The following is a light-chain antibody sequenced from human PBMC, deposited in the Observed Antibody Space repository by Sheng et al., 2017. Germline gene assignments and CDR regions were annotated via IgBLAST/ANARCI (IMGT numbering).Light chain of an antibody. CDR2: NNK. CDR3: ATWDDNLDVLV. Sequence: QSVLTQPPSASGTPGHSVTISCSGSSSNIGSNTVNWYQHLPGTAPKLLIYNNKSRPSGVPDRFSGSKSGTSASLAISGLQSEDEADYYCATWDDNLDVLVFGGGTKLTVL. CDR1: SSNIGSNT. J-gene: IGLJ2*01. V-gene: IGLV1-44*01.